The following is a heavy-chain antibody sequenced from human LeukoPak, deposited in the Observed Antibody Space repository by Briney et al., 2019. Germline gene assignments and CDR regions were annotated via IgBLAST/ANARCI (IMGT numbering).Heavy chain of an antibody. CDR2: IKYDGCEK. Sequence: GGSLRLSCAASGFTFSSYWMSWVRRAPGKGLEGVANIKYDGCEKDYVDSVKGRFTISRDNAKTSLYLQMNSLRAEDTAVYYCARDIEAAGLFFDYWGQGTLVTVSS. J-gene: IGHJ4*02. CDR3: ARDIEAAGLFFDY. D-gene: IGHD6-13*01. CDR1: GFTFSSYW. V-gene: IGHV3-7*01.